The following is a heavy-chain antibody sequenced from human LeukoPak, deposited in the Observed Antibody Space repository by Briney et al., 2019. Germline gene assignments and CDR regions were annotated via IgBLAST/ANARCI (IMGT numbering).Heavy chain of an antibody. CDR1: GLTFSSYS. D-gene: IGHD6-13*01. CDR2: ISGSGGTT. CDR3: AKSRASSGVAPAGYDY. Sequence: GGSLRLSCAASGLTFSSYSMTWVRQAPGQGLEWVSSISGSGGTTYHADSVKGRFTISRDISKNTLYLQMNSLRAEDTAAYYCAKSRASSGVAPAGYDYWGQGTLVTVSS. J-gene: IGHJ4*02. V-gene: IGHV3-23*01.